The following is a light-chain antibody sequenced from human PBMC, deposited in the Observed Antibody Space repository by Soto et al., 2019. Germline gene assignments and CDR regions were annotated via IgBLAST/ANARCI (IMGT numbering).Light chain of an antibody. V-gene: IGKV3-15*01. CDR1: QSVSSN. Sequence: EIVLTQSPATLSVSPGERAILSCRASQSVSSNLAWYQQKPGQAPRLLIYDASTRATGVPARLSGSGSGTEFTLSISSLQSEDFAVYYCQQYSEWATFGQGTKVEIK. CDR3: QQYSEWAT. CDR2: DAS. J-gene: IGKJ1*01.